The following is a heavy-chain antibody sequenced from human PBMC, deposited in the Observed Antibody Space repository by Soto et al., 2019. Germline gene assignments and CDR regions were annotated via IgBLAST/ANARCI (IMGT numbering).Heavy chain of an antibody. CDR3: ARIDSWYIDY. D-gene: IGHD6-13*01. Sequence: QVTLKESGPVVVKPTETLTLTCTVSGFSLSNARMGVTWIRQTPGKALEWLAHIFSTDEKYYSTSLKSRLTISKDTSKSQVVLTMTNMDPVDTATFYCARIDSWYIDYWGQGTLVTVSS. CDR2: IFSTDEK. CDR1: GFSLSNARMG. V-gene: IGHV2-26*01. J-gene: IGHJ4*02.